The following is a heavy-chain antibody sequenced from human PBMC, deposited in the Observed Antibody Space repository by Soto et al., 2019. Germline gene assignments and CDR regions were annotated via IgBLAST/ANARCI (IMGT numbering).Heavy chain of an antibody. Sequence: QVQLQESGPGRVKPSETLSLTCTVSGGSITRGGYYWSWTRQHPGKGLEWIGYIYNSGTTYYNPSLKSRVTISVDTSKNQFSLKLTSVTAADTAVYYCARDPAPWGQGTLVTVSS. CDR3: ARDPAP. CDR1: GGSITRGGYY. V-gene: IGHV4-31*03. J-gene: IGHJ5*02. CDR2: IYNSGTT.